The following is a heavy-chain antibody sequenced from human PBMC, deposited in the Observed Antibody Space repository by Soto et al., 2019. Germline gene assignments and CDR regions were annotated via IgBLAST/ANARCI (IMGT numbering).Heavy chain of an antibody. CDR3: AADATAWQQMVPSDY. CDR1: GFTFTSSA. D-gene: IGHD2-8*01. CDR2: IAVGSGYT. V-gene: IGHV1-58*01. Sequence: SVKVSCKASGFTFTSSAFQWVRQARGQRLEWIGWIAVGSGYTNYAQRFQDRVTLTRDMSTATTYMELSRLTSEDTAIYYCAADATAWQQMVPSDYWGQGTLVTSP. J-gene: IGHJ4*02.